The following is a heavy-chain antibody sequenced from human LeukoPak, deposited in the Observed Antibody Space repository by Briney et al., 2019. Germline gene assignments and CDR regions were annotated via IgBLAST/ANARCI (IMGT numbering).Heavy chain of an antibody. CDR2: ISSSSSYI. D-gene: IGHD3-16*02. J-gene: IGHJ4*02. Sequence: GGSLSLSCAASGFTFSSYSMNWVRQAPGKGLEWVSSISSSSSYIYYADSVKGRFTISRDNAKNSLYLQMNSLRAEDTAVYYCARGSFPEYDYVWGSYRPFDYWGQGTLVTVSS. CDR3: ARGSFPEYDYVWGSYRPFDY. V-gene: IGHV3-21*01. CDR1: GFTFSSYS.